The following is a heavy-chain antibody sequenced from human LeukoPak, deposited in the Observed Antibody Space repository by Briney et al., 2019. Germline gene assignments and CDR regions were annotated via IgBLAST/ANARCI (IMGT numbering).Heavy chain of an antibody. CDR3: ARPKGAVAGTFPFDY. CDR2: IKQDGSEK. J-gene: IGHJ4*02. D-gene: IGHD6-19*01. CDR1: GFTFSSYW. Sequence: GGSLRLSCAASGFTFSSYWMSWVRQAPGKGPEWVANIKQDGSEKYYVDSVKGRFTISRDNAKNSLYLQMNSLRAEDTAVYYCARPKGAVAGTFPFDYWGQGTLVTVSS. V-gene: IGHV3-7*03.